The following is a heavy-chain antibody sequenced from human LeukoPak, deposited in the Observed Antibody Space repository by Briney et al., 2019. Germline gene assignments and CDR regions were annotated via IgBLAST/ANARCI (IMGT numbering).Heavy chain of an antibody. CDR1: GYTFTSYG. V-gene: IGHV1-18*01. Sequence: GASVKVSCKASGYTFTSYGISWVRQAPGQGLEWMGWISAYNGNTNYAQKLQGRVTMTTDTSTSTAYMELRSLRSDDTAVYYCASGYNCNDFYYYGMDVWGQGTTVTVSS. D-gene: IGHD1-1*01. J-gene: IGHJ6*02. CDR3: ASGYNCNDFYYYGMDV. CDR2: ISAYNGNT.